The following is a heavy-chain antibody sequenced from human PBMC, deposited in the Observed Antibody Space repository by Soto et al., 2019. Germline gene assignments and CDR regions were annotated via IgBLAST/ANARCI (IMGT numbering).Heavy chain of an antibody. CDR1: GGTFSSYA. CDR2: IIPIFGTA. Sequence: QVQLVQSGAEVKKPGSSVKVSCKASGGTFSSYAISWVRQAPGQGLEWMGGIIPIFGTANYAQKFQGRVTITADEYTSTAYMELSRVRSEDTAVYYCARAVLRDELFGYWGQGTLVTVSS. D-gene: IGHD1-26*01. V-gene: IGHV1-69*12. CDR3: ARAVLRDELFGY. J-gene: IGHJ4*02.